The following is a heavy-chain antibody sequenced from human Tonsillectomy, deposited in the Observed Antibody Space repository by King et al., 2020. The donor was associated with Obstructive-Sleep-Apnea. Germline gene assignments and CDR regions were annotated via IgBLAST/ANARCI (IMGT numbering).Heavy chain of an antibody. D-gene: IGHD3-3*01. V-gene: IGHV3-64D*06. CDR1: RFTFSSYA. CDR2: ISRNGGST. CDR3: VKDQYYDFWSGSLDY. Sequence: EVQLVESGGGLVQPGGSLRLSCSASRFTFSSYAMHWVRQAPGKGLEYVSAISRNGGSTYYADSVKGRFTISRDNSKNTLYLQMSSLRAEDTAVYYCVKDQYYDFWSGSLDYWGQGTLVTVSS. J-gene: IGHJ4*02.